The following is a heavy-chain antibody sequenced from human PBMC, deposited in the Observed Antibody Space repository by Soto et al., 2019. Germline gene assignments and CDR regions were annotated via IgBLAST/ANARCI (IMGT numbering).Heavy chain of an antibody. Sequence: GASVKVSSKASRDTFTGHYMHWVRQAPGQGLEWMGWINPNSGSTNYAQKFKGWVTMTRDTSTSTAYMGLSRLRSDDTAVYYCARGTGTGRNLAPNNGFDPWGQGTLVTVSS. CDR1: RDTFTGHY. D-gene: IGHD1-1*01. CDR2: INPNSGST. J-gene: IGHJ5*02. V-gene: IGHV1-2*04. CDR3: ARGTGTGRNLAPNNGFDP.